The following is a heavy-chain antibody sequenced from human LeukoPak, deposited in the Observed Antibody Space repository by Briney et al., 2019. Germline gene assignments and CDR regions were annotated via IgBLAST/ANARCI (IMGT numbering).Heavy chain of an antibody. CDR3: ARGSDYYDSSGYYYRLWDY. V-gene: IGHV4-59*01. CDR1: GGSISSYY. CDR2: IYYSGST. D-gene: IGHD3-22*01. J-gene: IGHJ4*02. Sequence: SETLSLTCTVSGGSISSYYWSWIRQPPGKGLEWIGYIYYSGSTNYNPSLKSRVTISVDTSKNQFSLKLSSVTAADTAVYYCARGSDYYDSSGYYYRLWDYWGQGTLVTVSS.